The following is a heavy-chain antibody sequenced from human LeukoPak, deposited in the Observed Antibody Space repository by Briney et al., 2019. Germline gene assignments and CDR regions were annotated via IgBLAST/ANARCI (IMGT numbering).Heavy chain of an antibody. Sequence: SETLSLTCAVYGVSFSGYYWSWIRQPPGKGLEWVGEINHSGSTNYNPSLKSRVTISVDTSKNQFSLKLSSVTAADTAVYYRARGLEEQWLVILRWFDPWGQGTLVTVSS. V-gene: IGHV4-34*01. CDR1: GVSFSGYY. J-gene: IGHJ5*02. CDR3: ARGLEEQWLVILRWFDP. D-gene: IGHD6-19*01. CDR2: INHSGST.